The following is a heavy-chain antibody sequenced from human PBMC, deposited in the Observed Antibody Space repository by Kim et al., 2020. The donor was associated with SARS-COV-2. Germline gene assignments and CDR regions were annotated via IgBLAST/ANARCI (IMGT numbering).Heavy chain of an antibody. CDR3: ARALDPVRGVNFDY. V-gene: IGHV4-59*13. CDR1: GGSISSYY. J-gene: IGHJ4*02. CDR2: IYYSGST. Sequence: SETLSLTCTVSGGSISSYYWSWIRQPPGKGLEWIGYIYYSGSTNYNPSLKSRVTISVDTSKNQFSLKLSSVTAADTAVYYWARALDPVRGVNFDYWGQGTLVTVSS. D-gene: IGHD3-10*01.